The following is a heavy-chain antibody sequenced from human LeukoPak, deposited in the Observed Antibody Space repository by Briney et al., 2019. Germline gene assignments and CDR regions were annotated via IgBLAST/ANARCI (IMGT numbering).Heavy chain of an antibody. CDR1: GFAFSSYS. D-gene: IGHD5-18*01. V-gene: IGHV3-21*01. J-gene: IGHJ3*02. CDR3: ARPRIQLWLHNGYDAFDI. Sequence: PGGSLRLSCAASGFAFSSYSMNWVRQAPGKGLEWVSSISSSSTYIYHADSVEGRFTISRDNAKNSLYLQMNSLRAEDTAVYYCARPRIQLWLHNGYDAFDIWGQGTMVTVSS. CDR2: ISSSSTYI.